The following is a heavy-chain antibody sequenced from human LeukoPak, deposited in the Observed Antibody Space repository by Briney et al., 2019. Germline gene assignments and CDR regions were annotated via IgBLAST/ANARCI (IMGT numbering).Heavy chain of an antibody. CDR3: ARTRYYYDSSGFDY. CDR1: GYTFTNHD. Sequence: ASVKVSCKASGYTFTNHDINWVRQATGQGLEWMGWINPNSDNTGYAQKFQGGVTMTRNTSINTAYMELSSLRSEDTAVYYCARTRYYYDSSGFDYWGQGTLVTVSS. CDR2: INPNSDNT. D-gene: IGHD3-22*01. J-gene: IGHJ4*02. V-gene: IGHV1-8*01.